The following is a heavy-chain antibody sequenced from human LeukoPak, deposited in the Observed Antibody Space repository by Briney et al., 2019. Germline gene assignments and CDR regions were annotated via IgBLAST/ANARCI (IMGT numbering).Heavy chain of an antibody. J-gene: IGHJ2*01. CDR3: ARHITDSGSAFDL. CDR1: DDSISSFY. CDR2: IHSVGYT. D-gene: IGHD3-10*01. Sequence: SETLSLTCTVSDDSISSFYWGWIRQPPGKGLEWIAYIHSVGYTNYNPSLKSRVSMSINTSKKQFSLKVTSVTATDTAIYYCARHITDSGSAFDLWGRGTLVTVSS. V-gene: IGHV4-59*08.